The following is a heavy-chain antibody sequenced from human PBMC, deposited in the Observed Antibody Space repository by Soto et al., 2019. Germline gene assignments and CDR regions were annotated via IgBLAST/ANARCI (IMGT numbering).Heavy chain of an antibody. CDR3: ARSIAAAVDLDY. D-gene: IGHD6-13*01. CDR1: GYTFSSHG. V-gene: IGHV1-18*01. J-gene: IGHJ4*02. CDR2: ISAYNGNT. Sequence: QVQLVQSGAEGKKPGASGKVSCKASGYTFSSHGISWVRPAPGQGLEWRGWISAYNGNTNYAQKLQGRVTMTTDTSTSTAYMEVRSLRSDDTAVYYCARSIAAAVDLDYWGQGTLVTVSS.